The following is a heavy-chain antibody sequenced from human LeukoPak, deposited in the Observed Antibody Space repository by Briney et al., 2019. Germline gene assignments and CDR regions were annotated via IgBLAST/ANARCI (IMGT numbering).Heavy chain of an antibody. D-gene: IGHD2-15*01. CDR1: GGSISSYY. CDR3: ARAGGGCSGGSCYSYYFDY. J-gene: IGHJ4*02. CDR2: IYYSGST. V-gene: IGHV4-59*01. Sequence: SETLSLTCTVSGGSISSYYWSWIRQPPGKGREWIGYIYYSGSTNYNPSLKSRVTISVDTSKKQFSLKLSSVTAADTAVYYCARAGGGCSGGSCYSYYFDYWGQGTLVTVSS.